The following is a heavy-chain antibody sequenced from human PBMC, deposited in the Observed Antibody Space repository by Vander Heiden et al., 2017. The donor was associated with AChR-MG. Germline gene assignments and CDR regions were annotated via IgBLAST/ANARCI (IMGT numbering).Heavy chain of an antibody. Sequence: EVQPVESGGGLGQPGRALTLPCAAPGFPFDDYAMHWVRQAPGKGLEWVSGISWNSGSIGYADSVKGRFTISRDNAKNSLYLQMNSLRAEDTALYYCAKDREVTKAFGAFDIWGQGTMVTVSS. V-gene: IGHV3-9*01. CDR3: AKDREVTKAFGAFDI. CDR2: ISWNSGSI. CDR1: GFPFDDYA. D-gene: IGHD2-8*01. J-gene: IGHJ3*02.